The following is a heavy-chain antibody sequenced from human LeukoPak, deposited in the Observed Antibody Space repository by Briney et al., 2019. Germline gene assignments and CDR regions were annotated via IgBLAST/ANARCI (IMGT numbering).Heavy chain of an antibody. CDR1: GGSISSGNYY. CDR2: FYTSGSP. CDR3: ASLGAFDI. V-gene: IGHV4-61*02. J-gene: IGHJ3*02. Sequence: PSETLSLTCTVSGGSISSGNYYWNWIRQPAGKGLEWIGRFYTSGSPTYSPSLKSRVTILVDTSKNQFSLTLSSVTAADTAVYYCASLGAFDIWGRGTMVTVSS.